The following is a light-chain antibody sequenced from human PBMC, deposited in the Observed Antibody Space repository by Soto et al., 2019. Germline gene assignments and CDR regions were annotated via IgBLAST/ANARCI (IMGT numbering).Light chain of an antibody. Sequence: QSPLAEPPSVSVSPGQSITISCTGTTSDVGGFDYVSWYEQHPGKAPKLMIYEVSKRPSGVSNRFSGSKSGNTASLTISGLQAEDEADYYCSSYTGSSTLYVFGTGTKVTVL. CDR3: SSYTGSSTLYV. J-gene: IGLJ1*01. V-gene: IGLV2-14*01. CDR2: EVS. CDR1: TSDVGGFDY.